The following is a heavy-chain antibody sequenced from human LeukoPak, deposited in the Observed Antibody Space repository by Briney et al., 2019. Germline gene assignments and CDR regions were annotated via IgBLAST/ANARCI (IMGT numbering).Heavy chain of an antibody. J-gene: IGHJ4*02. CDR2: IWYDGSNE. Sequence: PGRSLRLSCAASGFTFGSYDMHWVRQAPGKGLEWVAVIWYDGSNEYYADSVKGRFTISRDISKNTLYLQMNSLRAEDTAVYYCARHKDWTFDYWGQGTLVTVSS. CDR3: ARHKDWTFDY. V-gene: IGHV3-33*01. CDR1: GFTFGSYD. D-gene: IGHD3/OR15-3a*01.